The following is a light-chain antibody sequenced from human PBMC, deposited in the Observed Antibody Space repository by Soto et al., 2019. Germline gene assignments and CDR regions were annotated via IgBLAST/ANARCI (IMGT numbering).Light chain of an antibody. Sequence: QSVLTQPASVSGSPGQSITISCTGTSSDVGGYKLVSWYQQYPGKAPKLIIYEDTKRPSGVSNRFSGSKSGNTASLTISGLQAEDEADYHCCSYADTFWVFGGGTKVTV. V-gene: IGLV2-23*01. J-gene: IGLJ3*02. CDR3: CSYADTFWV. CDR1: SSDVGGYKL. CDR2: EDT.